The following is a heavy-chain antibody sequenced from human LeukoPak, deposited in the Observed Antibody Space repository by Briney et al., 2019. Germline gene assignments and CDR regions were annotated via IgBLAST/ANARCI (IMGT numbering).Heavy chain of an antibody. CDR2: ISGSGGST. J-gene: IGHJ4*02. Sequence: PGGSLRLSCAASGFTFSSYAMSWVRQAPGKGLEWVSAISGSGGSTYYADSVKGRLTISRDNSKNTLYLQMNSLRAEDTAVYYCAKVGDSSGYIYYFDYWGQGTLVTVSS. CDR1: GFTFSSYA. CDR3: AKVGDSSGYIYYFDY. D-gene: IGHD3-22*01. V-gene: IGHV3-23*01.